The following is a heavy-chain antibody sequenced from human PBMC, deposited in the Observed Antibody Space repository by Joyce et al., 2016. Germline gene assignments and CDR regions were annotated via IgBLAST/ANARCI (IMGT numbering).Heavy chain of an antibody. V-gene: IGHV2-70*15. CDR1: GCSLSTSVMC. Sequence: QVTLRESGPALVKPTQTHTLTCSFSGCSLSTSVMCVNWIRQPPGEALEWLARIDWEDDKYYNTFLNTRLNISKDTSKNQVVRTMTNMDSVDTGTYYWARNVVVAARDPPFDYWGQGTLVTVSS. J-gene: IGHJ4*02. CDR3: ARNVVVAARDPPFDY. D-gene: IGHD2-15*01. CDR2: IDWEDDK.